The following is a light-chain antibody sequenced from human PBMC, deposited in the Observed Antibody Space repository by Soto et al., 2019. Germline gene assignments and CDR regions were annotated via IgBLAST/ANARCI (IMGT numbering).Light chain of an antibody. CDR2: EVS. V-gene: IGLV2-23*02. CDR1: SSDVGSSNF. J-gene: IGLJ3*02. Sequence: QSALTQPASVSGSPGQSIIISCTGTSSDVGSSNFVSWYQQHPGKAPKLMIYEVSKRPSGVSNRFSGSKSGNTASLTISGLQPEDEADYYCCSYAGNSGVFGGGTKVTVL. CDR3: CSYAGNSGV.